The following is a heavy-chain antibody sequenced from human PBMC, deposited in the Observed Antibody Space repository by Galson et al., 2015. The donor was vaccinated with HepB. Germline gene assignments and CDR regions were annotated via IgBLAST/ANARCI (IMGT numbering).Heavy chain of an antibody. J-gene: IGHJ4*02. CDR2: IYPGDSDT. Sequence: QSGAEVKKPGESLKISCKGSGYNFSKSWIGWVRQLPGKGLEYMGIIYPGDSDTRYSPSFQGQVTISADKSINTAYLQWSSLKASDTAIYYCARWEVGASTESDYWGQGTLVTVSS. CDR3: ARWEVGASTESDY. D-gene: IGHD1-26*01. V-gene: IGHV5-51*03. CDR1: GYNFSKSW.